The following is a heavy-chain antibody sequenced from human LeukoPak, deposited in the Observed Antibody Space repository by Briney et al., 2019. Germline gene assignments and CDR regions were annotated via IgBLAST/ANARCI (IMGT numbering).Heavy chain of an antibody. V-gene: IGHV1-24*01. Sequence: ASVKVSCKVSGYTLTELSMHWVRQAPGKGLEWMGGFDPEDGETIYAQKFQGRVTMTEDTSTDTAYMELSSLRSEDTAVYYCARLEDSSVWGRLYHNYFDYWGQGTLVTVSS. CDR1: GYTLTELS. J-gene: IGHJ4*02. CDR2: FDPEDGET. D-gene: IGHD3-16*01. CDR3: ARLEDSSVWGRLYHNYFDY.